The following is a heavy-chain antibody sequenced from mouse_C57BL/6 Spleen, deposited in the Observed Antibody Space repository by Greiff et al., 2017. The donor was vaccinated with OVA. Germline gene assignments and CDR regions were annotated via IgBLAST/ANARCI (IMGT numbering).Heavy chain of an antibody. Sequence: QVQLKESGPELVKPGASVKISCKASGYAFSSSWMNWVKQRPGKGLEWIGRIYPGDGDTNYNGKFKGKATLTADKSSSTAYMQLSSLTSEDSAVYFCARNDYLDYWGQGTTLTVSS. V-gene: IGHV1-82*01. CDR1: GYAFSSSW. CDR3: ARNDYLDY. D-gene: IGHD2-3*01. J-gene: IGHJ2*01. CDR2: IYPGDGDT.